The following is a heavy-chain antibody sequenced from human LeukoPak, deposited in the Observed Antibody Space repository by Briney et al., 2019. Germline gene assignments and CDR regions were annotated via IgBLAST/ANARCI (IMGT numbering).Heavy chain of an antibody. D-gene: IGHD3-10*01. Sequence: PSQTLSLTCTVSGGSISSGGYYWSWIRQPPGKGLEWIGSIYYSGSTYYNPSLKSRVTISVDTSKNQFSLKLSSVTAADTAVYYCARSNVVRGVSYVDYWGQGTLVTVSS. CDR1: GGSISSGGYY. CDR2: IYYSGST. J-gene: IGHJ4*02. CDR3: ARSNVVRGVSYVDY. V-gene: IGHV4-31*03.